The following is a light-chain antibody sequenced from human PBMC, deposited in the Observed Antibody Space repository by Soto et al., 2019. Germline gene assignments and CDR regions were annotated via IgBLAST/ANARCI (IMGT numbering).Light chain of an antibody. CDR2: RNN. CDR3: AAWDYSLSVGV. V-gene: IGLV1-47*01. J-gene: IGLJ2*01. CDR1: SSNIGSNY. Sequence: QSVLTQPPSASGTPGQRVTISCSGSSSNIGSNYVYWYQQLPGTAPKLLIYRNNQRPSGVPDRFSGSTSGTSASLAISGLRSEDEADYYCAAWDYSLSVGVFGGGTKLTVL.